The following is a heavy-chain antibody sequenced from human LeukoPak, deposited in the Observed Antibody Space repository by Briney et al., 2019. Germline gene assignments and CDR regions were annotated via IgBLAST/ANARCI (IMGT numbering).Heavy chain of an antibody. D-gene: IGHD3-16*01. Sequence: SETLSLTCTVSGGSISSSSYYWGWIRQPPGKGLEWIGSIFYSGHTYYNPSLKSRVTISVDTSKNQFSLKLSSVTAADTAVYYCARSFGSGIINDAFDIWGQGTMVTVSS. CDR3: ARSFGSGIINDAFDI. V-gene: IGHV4-39*01. J-gene: IGHJ3*02. CDR1: GGSISSSSYY. CDR2: IFYSGHT.